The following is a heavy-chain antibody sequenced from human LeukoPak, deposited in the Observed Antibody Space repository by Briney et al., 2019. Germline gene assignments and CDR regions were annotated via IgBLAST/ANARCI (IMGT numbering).Heavy chain of an antibody. CDR1: GFTFRSYA. CDR3: AKAVAPAASASYNWFDP. V-gene: IGHV3-23*01. CDR2: ISGSGGST. D-gene: IGHD2-2*01. Sequence: PGGSLRLSCAASGFTFRSYAISWVRQAPGKGLEWVSGISGSGGSTYYADSVKGRFTISRDNSKNTLYLQMNSLRAEDTAVYYCAKAVAPAASASYNWFDPWGQGTLVTVSS. J-gene: IGHJ5*02.